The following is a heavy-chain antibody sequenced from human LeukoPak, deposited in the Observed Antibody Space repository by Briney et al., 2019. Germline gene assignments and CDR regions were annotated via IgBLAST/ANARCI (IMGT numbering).Heavy chain of an antibody. CDR2: ISGSGGST. V-gene: IGHV3-23*01. D-gene: IGHD6-19*01. Sequence: GGSLRLSCAASGFTFSSYAMSSVRQAPGKGLEWVSAISGSGGSTYYADSVKGRFTISRDNSKNTLYLQMNSLRAEDTAVYYCAKDQRIGGEEYSSGWYVGAYFDYWGQGTLVTVSS. J-gene: IGHJ4*02. CDR1: GFTFSSYA. CDR3: AKDQRIGGEEYSSGWYVGAYFDY.